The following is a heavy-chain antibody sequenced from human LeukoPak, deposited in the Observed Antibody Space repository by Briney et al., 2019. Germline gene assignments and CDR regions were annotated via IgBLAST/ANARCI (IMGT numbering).Heavy chain of an antibody. CDR2: IYWNDDK. CDR1: GFSLSASGVG. J-gene: IGHJ4*02. Sequence: SGPTLVKPTQTLTLTCTFSGFSLSASGVGVGWIRPPPGKALEWLALIYWNDDKLYSPSLKSRITITKDTSKNQAVLTITNMDHVDTATYYCAHTPSAYYYVSYYFDYWGQGTLVTVSS. CDR3: AHTPSAYYYVSYYFDY. D-gene: IGHD3-10*02. V-gene: IGHV2-5*01.